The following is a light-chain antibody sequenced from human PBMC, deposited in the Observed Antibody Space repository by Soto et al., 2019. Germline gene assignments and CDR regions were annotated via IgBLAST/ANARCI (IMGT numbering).Light chain of an antibody. V-gene: IGKV3-11*01. CDR2: DAS. CDR3: QRALT. J-gene: IGKJ4*01. Sequence: EIVLTQSPATLSLSPGERATLSCRVSQSVSTNLAWYQQTPGQAPRLLIHDASKKATGVPARFSGSGSGTDFTLTISSLEPEDFAVYYCQRALTFGGGTKVEIK. CDR1: QSVSTN.